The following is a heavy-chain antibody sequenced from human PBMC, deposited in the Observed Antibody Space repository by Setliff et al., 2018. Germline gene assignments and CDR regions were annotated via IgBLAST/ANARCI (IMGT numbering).Heavy chain of an antibody. Sequence: SETLSLTCAVSGASNNRGTYYWSWIRQPAGKGLEWVGRPHTSGITTYKPSLQSRVTISVDTSKNHFSLNLTSVTAADTAVYFCAGDNTRLGATDYWGQGPLVTVSS. V-gene: IGHV4-61*02. D-gene: IGHD1-26*01. J-gene: IGHJ4*02. CDR3: AGDNTRLGATDY. CDR2: PHTSGIT. CDR1: GASNNRGTYY.